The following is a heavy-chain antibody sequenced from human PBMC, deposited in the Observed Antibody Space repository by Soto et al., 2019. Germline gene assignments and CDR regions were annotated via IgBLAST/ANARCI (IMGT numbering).Heavy chain of an antibody. CDR3: AAPVLRGYQLPLDFDY. Sequence: GGSLRLSCAASGFTFSSYAMSWVRQAPGKGLEWVSAISGSGGSTYYADSVKGRFTISRDNSKNTLYLQMNSLRAEDTAVYYCAAPVLRGYQLPLDFDYWGQGTLVTVSS. CDR2: ISGSGGST. V-gene: IGHV3-23*01. D-gene: IGHD2-2*01. CDR1: GFTFSSYA. J-gene: IGHJ4*02.